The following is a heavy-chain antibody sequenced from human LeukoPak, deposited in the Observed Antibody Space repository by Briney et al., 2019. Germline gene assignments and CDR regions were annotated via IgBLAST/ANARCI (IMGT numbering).Heavy chain of an antibody. V-gene: IGHV1-2*02. CDR3: ARIYSSSWYKDAFDI. Sequence: ASVKVSCKASGGTFSSYAISWVRQAPGQGLEWMGWINPNSGGTNYAQKFQGRVTMTRDTSISTAYMELSRLRSDDTAVYYCARIYSSSWYKDAFDIWGQGTMVTVSS. CDR2: INPNSGGT. CDR1: GGTFSSYA. D-gene: IGHD6-13*01. J-gene: IGHJ3*02.